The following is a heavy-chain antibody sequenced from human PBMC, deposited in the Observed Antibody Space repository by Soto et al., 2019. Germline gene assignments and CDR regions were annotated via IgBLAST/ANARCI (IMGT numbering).Heavy chain of an antibody. V-gene: IGHV1-18*01. J-gene: IGHJ4*02. CDR3: ARDFTGWPPDGVDY. CDR1: GFKFTNYA. D-gene: IGHD3-16*01. Sequence: ASVKVSCKASGFKFTNYAISWVRQAPGQGLEWMGWVSANNGRTNYAQKFLGRVTMTTDASTTTAYMELTGLEYDDTAVYYCARDFTGWPPDGVDYWGQGTLVTVSS. CDR2: VSANNGRT.